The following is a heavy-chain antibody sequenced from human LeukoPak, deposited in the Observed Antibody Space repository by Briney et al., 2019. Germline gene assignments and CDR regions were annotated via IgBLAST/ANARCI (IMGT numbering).Heavy chain of an antibody. CDR3: ARDRRSATVNSYYYYYLDV. CDR2: INHSGST. D-gene: IGHD4-11*01. CDR1: GGSFSGYY. Sequence: PSETLSLTCAVYGGSFSGYYWSWIRQPPGKGLEWIGEINHSGSTNYNPSLKSRVTISVDTSKNQVSLKLTSVTAADTALYFCARDRRSATVNSYYYYYLDVWGKGTTVTVSS. J-gene: IGHJ6*03. V-gene: IGHV4-34*01.